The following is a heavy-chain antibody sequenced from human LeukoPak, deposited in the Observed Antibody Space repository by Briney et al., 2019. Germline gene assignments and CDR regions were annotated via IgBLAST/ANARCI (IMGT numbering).Heavy chain of an antibody. J-gene: IGHJ5*02. CDR2: INAGNGNT. D-gene: IGHD6-19*01. CDR1: GYTFTSYA. Sequence: GASVKVSCKASGYTFTSYAMHWVRQAPGQRLEWMGWINAGNGNTKYSQKFQGRVTITRDTSASTAYMELSSLRSEDTAAYYCARADFNIAVAVFDPWGQGTLVTVSS. CDR3: ARADFNIAVAVFDP. V-gene: IGHV1-3*01.